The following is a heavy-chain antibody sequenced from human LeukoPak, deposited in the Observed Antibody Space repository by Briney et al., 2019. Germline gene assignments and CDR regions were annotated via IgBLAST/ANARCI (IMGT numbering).Heavy chain of an antibody. V-gene: IGHV4-59*05. J-gene: IGHJ3*02. CDR1: GASISSYY. CDR3: ARHLYYYDSSGYRGAFDI. D-gene: IGHD3-22*01. Sequence: NPSETLSLTCTVSGASISSYYWSWIRQTPGKGLEWIGSIYYSGSTYYNPSLKSRVTISVDTSKNQFSLKLSSVTAADTAVYYYARHLYYYDSSGYRGAFDIWGQGTMVTVSS. CDR2: IYYSGST.